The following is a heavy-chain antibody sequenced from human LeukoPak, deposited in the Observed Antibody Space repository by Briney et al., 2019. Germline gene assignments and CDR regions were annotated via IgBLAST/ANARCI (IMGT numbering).Heavy chain of an antibody. CDR1: GGSISSYY. Sequence: SETLSLTCTVSGGSISSYYWSWIRQPPGKGLEWIGYIYYSGSTNYNPSLKSRVTISVDTSKNQFSLKLSSVTAADTAVYYCARDPDYDGNVDGMSASDIWGQGTMVTVSS. V-gene: IGHV4-59*01. D-gene: IGHD4-23*01. CDR3: ARDPDYDGNVDGMSASDI. CDR2: IYYSGST. J-gene: IGHJ3*02.